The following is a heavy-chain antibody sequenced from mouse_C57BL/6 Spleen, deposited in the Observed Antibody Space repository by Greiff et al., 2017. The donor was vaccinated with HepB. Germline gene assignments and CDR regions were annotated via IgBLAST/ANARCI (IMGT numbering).Heavy chain of an antibody. CDR2: ISYDGSN. Sequence: EVQLQESGPGLVKPSQSLSLTCSVTGYSITSGYSWNWIRQFPGNKLEWMGYISYDGSNNYNPSLKNRISITRDTSKNQFFLKLNSVTTEDTATYYCARTHYYGSSYWYFDVWGTGTTVTVSS. J-gene: IGHJ1*03. CDR1: GYSITSGYS. V-gene: IGHV3-6*01. CDR3: ARTHYYGSSYWYFDV. D-gene: IGHD1-1*01.